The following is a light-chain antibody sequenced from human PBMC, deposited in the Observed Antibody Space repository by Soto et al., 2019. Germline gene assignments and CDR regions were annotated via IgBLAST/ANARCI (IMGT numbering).Light chain of an antibody. CDR3: QKYNSALA. J-gene: IGKJ3*01. V-gene: IGKV1-27*01. Sequence: TQSPSSLSASVGDRVTITCRASQGISNYLAWYQQKPGKVPKLLIYAASTLQSGVPSRFSGSGSGTDFTLTISSLQPEDVATYYCQKYNSALAFGPGTKVDIK. CDR1: QGISNY. CDR2: AAS.